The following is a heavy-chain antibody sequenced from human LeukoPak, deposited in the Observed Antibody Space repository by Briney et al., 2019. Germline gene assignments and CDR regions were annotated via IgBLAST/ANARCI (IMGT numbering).Heavy chain of an antibody. CDR1: GGSISSSSYY. D-gene: IGHD6-13*01. CDR2: IYYSGST. V-gene: IGHV4-39*07. CDR3: ARSISPYSSSWYAFDY. Sequence: SETLSLTCTVSGGSISSSSYYWGWIRQPPGKGLEWIGSIYYSGSTYYNPSLKSRVTISVDTSKNQFSLKLSSVTAADTAVYYCARSISPYSSSWYAFDYWGQGTLVTVSS. J-gene: IGHJ4*02.